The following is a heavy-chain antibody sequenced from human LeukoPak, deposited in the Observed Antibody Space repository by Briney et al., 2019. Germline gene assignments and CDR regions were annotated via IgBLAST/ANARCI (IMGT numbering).Heavy chain of an antibody. D-gene: IGHD5-12*01. Sequence: GGSLRLSCAASGFTFSSYGMHWVRQAPGKGLEWVAVISYDGSNKYYADSVKGRFTISRDNSKNTLYLQMNSLRAEDTAVYYCAKENSGSGYDPTYDYWGQGTLVTVSS. J-gene: IGHJ4*02. CDR3: AKENSGSGYDPTYDY. CDR2: ISYDGSNK. V-gene: IGHV3-30*18. CDR1: GFTFSSYG.